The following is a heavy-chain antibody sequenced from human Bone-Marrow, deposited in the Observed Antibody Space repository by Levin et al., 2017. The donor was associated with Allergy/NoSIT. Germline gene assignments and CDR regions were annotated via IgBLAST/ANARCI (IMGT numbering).Heavy chain of an antibody. CDR3: ARAIRAVTTVVYYYYMDV. Sequence: SETLSLTCTVSGGSISSSSYYWGWIRQPPGKGLEWIGSIYYSGSTYYNPSLKSRVTISVDTSKNQFSLKLSSVTAADAAVYSCARAIRAVTTVVYYYYMDVWGKGTTVTVSS. D-gene: IGHD4-23*01. V-gene: IGHV4-39*01. J-gene: IGHJ6*03. CDR2: IYYSGST. CDR1: GGSISSSSYY.